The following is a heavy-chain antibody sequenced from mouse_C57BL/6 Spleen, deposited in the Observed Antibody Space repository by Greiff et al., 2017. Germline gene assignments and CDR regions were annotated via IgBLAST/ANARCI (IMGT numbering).Heavy chain of an antibody. CDR2: IDPETGGT. CDR3: TRGVYYGSPMDY. V-gene: IGHV1-15*01. D-gene: IGHD1-1*01. CDR1: GYTFTDYE. J-gene: IGHJ4*01. Sequence: VQLQQSGAELVRPGASVTLSCKASGYTFTDYEMHWVKQTPVHGLEWIGAIDPETGGTAYNQKFKGKAILTADKSSSTAYMELRSLTSEDSAVYYCTRGVYYGSPMDYWGQGTSVTVSS.